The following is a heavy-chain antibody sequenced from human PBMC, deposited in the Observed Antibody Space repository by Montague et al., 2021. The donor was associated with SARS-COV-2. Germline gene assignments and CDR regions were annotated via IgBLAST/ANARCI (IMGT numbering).Heavy chain of an antibody. CDR3: AKNLDH. J-gene: IGHJ4*02. Sequence: SLRLSCAASGFTFSLYWMTWVRQVPGTGPEWVACINQDGSAKYYVDSVKSRFTISRDNAKKSLFLQMNSLRAEDTAVYYCAKNLDHWGQGTLVTVSS. CDR2: INQDGSAK. CDR1: GFTFSLYW. V-gene: IGHV3-7*03.